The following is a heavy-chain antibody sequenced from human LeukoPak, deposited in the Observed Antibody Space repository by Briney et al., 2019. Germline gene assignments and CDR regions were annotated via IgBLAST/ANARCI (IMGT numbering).Heavy chain of an antibody. J-gene: IGHJ4*02. CDR2: FDPEDGET. CDR3: ATKPTYGSGSYYRYFDY. CDR1: GYTLTELY. V-gene: IGHV1-24*01. Sequence: ASVKVCCKVSGYTLTELYMHWVRQAPGKGLEWMGGFDPEDGETIYAQKFQGRVTMTEDTSTDTAYMELSSLRSEDTAVYYCATKPTYGSGSYYRYFDYWGQGTLVTGSS. D-gene: IGHD3-10*01.